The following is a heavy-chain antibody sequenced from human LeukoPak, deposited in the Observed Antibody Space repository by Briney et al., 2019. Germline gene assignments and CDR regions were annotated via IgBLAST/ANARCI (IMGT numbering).Heavy chain of an antibody. CDR2: INPNSGGT. Sequence: GASVKVSCKASGYTFTSYYMHWVRQAPGQGLEWMGWINPNSGGTNYAQKFQGRVTMTRDTSISTAYMELSRLRSDDTAVYYCARELSGGKYYDFWSGPLKGGMDVWGQGTTVTVSS. CDR1: GYTFTSYY. J-gene: IGHJ6*02. V-gene: IGHV1-2*02. D-gene: IGHD3-3*01. CDR3: ARELSGGKYYDFWSGPLKGGMDV.